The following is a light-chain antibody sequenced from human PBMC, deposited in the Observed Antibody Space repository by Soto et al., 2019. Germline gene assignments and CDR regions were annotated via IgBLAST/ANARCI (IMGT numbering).Light chain of an antibody. CDR1: SSDVGGYNY. J-gene: IGLJ1*01. CDR3: SSYAGSNNLGV. V-gene: IGLV2-8*01. CDR2: EVS. Sequence: QTALTQPPSASGSPGQSVTISCTGTSSDVGGYNYVSWYQQHPGRAPKLMIYEVSKRPSGVPDRFSGSKSGNTASLTVSGRQAEDEADYYCSSYAGSNNLGVFGTGTKLTV.